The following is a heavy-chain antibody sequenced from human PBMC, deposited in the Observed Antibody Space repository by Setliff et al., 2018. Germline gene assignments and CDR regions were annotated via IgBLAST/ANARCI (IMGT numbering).Heavy chain of an antibody. D-gene: IGHD5-12*01. CDR3: ARGGTFRYFDY. V-gene: IGHV4-59*02. CDR1: GCAVSGDY. CDR2: INYSGST. J-gene: IGHJ4*02. Sequence: AETLSLTCSVSGCAVSGDYWTWIRQPPGKGLEYIGYINYSGSTKYNPSLKSRDTIAGDTSKSQVSLRLSSVTAADTAVYYCARGGTFRYFDYWGQGTPVTVSS.